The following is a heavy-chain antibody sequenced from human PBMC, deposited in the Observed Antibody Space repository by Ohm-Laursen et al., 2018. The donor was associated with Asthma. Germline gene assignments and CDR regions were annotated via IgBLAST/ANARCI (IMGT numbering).Heavy chain of an antibody. CDR3: ARSFWGLDV. J-gene: IGHJ6*02. CDR1: VYTFSRYS. Sequence: GSLRLSCAASVYTFSRYSIHWVRQAPGKGLEWVSFISSDSIAIYFADSVKGRVTISRDNAKNSLYLQMSSLRAEDPAIYYCARSFWGLDVWGHGTTVTVSS. V-gene: IGHV3-48*01. CDR2: ISSDSIAI. D-gene: IGHD3-3*01.